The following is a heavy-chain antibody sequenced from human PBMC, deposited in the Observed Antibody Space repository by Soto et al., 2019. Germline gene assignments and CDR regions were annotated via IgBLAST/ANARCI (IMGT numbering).Heavy chain of an antibody. V-gene: IGHV3-23*01. Sequence: EVQLLESGGGLVQPRGSLRLSCAASGFTFSSYAMSWVRQAPGKGLEWVSAISGSGGSTYYADSVKGRFTISRDNSKNPLYLQMNSLRAEDTAVYYCAKEGHGDYAFDYWGQGTLVTVSS. J-gene: IGHJ4*02. D-gene: IGHD4-17*01. CDR3: AKEGHGDYAFDY. CDR2: ISGSGGST. CDR1: GFTFSSYA.